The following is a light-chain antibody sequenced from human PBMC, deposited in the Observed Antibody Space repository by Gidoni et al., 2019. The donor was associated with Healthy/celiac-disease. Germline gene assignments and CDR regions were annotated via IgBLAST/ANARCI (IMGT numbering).Light chain of an antibody. J-gene: IGLJ2*01. Sequence: QSVLTQPPSASGTPGQRVTCSCSGSSSTIGSNYVHWCPPLPGTAPNLLISRNNQRPSGVPDRFSGSQSGPSASLAIGGLRSEGEADYYCAAWDDSLCGVVFGGGTKLTVL. CDR2: RNN. CDR3: AAWDDSLCGVV. V-gene: IGLV1-47*01. CDR1: SSTIGSNY.